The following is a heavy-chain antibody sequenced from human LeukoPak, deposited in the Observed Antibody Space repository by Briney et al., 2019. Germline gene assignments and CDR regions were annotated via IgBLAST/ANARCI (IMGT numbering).Heavy chain of an antibody. D-gene: IGHD3-3*01. V-gene: IGHV1-2*02. CDR1: GYTFTGYY. J-gene: IGHJ4*02. CDR2: INPNSGGT. Sequence: ASVKVSCKASGYTFTGYYMHWVRQAPGPGLEWMGWINPNSGGTNYAQKFQGRVTMTRDTSISTAYMELSRLRSDDTAVYYCARVNVFGNKDRVLRFLEWSYWGQGTLVTVSS. CDR3: ARVNVFGNKDRVLRFLEWSY.